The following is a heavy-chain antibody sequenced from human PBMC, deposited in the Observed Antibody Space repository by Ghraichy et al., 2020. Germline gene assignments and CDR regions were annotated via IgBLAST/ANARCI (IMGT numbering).Heavy chain of an antibody. D-gene: IGHD2-15*01. J-gene: IGHJ3*02. Sequence: SETLSLTCTVSGGSISSGDYYWSWIRQPPGKGLEWIGYIYYSGSTYYNPSLKSRVTISVDTSKNQFSLKLSSVTAADTAVYYCARAYCSGGSCYGVGIWGQGTMVTVYS. CDR3: ARAYCSGGSCYGVGI. CDR2: IYYSGST. CDR1: GGSISSGDYY. V-gene: IGHV4-30-4*01.